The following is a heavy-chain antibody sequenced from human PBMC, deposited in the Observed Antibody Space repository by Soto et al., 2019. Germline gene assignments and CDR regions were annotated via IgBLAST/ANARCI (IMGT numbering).Heavy chain of an antibody. Sequence: SEALSLPCTIPGSSISSGGYYWSWLRERPGKGLEWMGDIYYSGSTDYNSALNRQVTISVDTANNQFSLELRSVTVGDTAVYYCAWYNDLVWGVISWGQGTLVTVSS. V-gene: IGHV4-31*01. CDR3: AWYNDLVWGVIS. D-gene: IGHD3-10*02. CDR2: IYYSGST. J-gene: IGHJ4*02. CDR1: GSSISSGGYY.